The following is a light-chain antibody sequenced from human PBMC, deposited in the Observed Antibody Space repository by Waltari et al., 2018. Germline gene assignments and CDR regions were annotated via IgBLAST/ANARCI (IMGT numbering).Light chain of an antibody. CDR1: SSDVGRYNY. CDR2: DVT. V-gene: IGLV2-14*03. CDR3: CSYTSSVSWV. Sequence: QSALTQPASVSGSPGQSIPIPCTGRSSDVGRYNYVSWYQQHPGKAPKLLIFDVTNRPSEISSRFTGSKSGNTASLTISGLQAEDEADYYCCSYTSSVSWVFGGGTKVTVL. J-gene: IGLJ3*02.